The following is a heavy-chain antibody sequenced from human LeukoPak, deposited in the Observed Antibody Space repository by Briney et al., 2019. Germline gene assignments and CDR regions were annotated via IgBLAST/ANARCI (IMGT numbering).Heavy chain of an antibody. CDR1: GGSFSGYY. CDR2: INHSGST. J-gene: IGHJ4*02. CDR3: ARGQARPGVLDY. Sequence: PSETLSLTCAVYGGSFSGYYWSWIRQPPGKGLEWIGAINHSGSTNYNPPLKSRVTISVDTSKNQCSLKLSSVTAADTAVYYCARGQARPGVLDYWGQGTLVTVSS. D-gene: IGHD3-10*01. V-gene: IGHV4-34*01.